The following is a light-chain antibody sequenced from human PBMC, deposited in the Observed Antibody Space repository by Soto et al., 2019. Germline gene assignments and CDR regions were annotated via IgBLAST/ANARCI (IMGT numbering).Light chain of an antibody. CDR3: QQYSTSLT. V-gene: IGKV3-15*01. Sequence: EIFMTQSPATLSVSPGEKVILSCRASESVGSTLAWYQQKPGQAPRLLIRGASTRATGVPARFSGSGSATELTLTISSLQSEDFAVYYCQQYSTSLTFGGGTTLEIK. J-gene: IGKJ4*02. CDR2: GAS. CDR1: ESVGST.